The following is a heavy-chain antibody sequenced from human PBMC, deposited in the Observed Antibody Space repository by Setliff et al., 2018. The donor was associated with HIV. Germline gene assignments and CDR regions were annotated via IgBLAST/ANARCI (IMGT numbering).Heavy chain of an antibody. V-gene: IGHV4-38-2*01. Sequence: SETLSLTCAVSGYSINSGYYWGWIRQPPGEGQQWIASIYHGGSTYYNPSLRSRVTISVDTSKNLFSLKLDFVTAADTAVYYCARRADYDGSGSPFDYWGQGTLVTSPQ. J-gene: IGHJ4*02. CDR3: ARRADYDGSGSPFDY. CDR1: GYSINSGYY. CDR2: IYHGGST. D-gene: IGHD3-10*01.